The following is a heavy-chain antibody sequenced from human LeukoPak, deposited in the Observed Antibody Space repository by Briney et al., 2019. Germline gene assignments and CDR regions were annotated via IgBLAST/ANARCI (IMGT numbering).Heavy chain of an antibody. CDR3: ARDVSDIVGATKDDY. D-gene: IGHD1-26*01. Sequence: GGSLRLSCAASGFTFSSYGMHWVRQAPGKGLEWVAFIRYDGSNKYYADSVKGRFTISRDNAKNSLYLQMNSLRAEDTAVYYCARDVSDIVGATKDDYWGQGTLVTVSS. J-gene: IGHJ4*02. V-gene: IGHV3-30*02. CDR2: IRYDGSNK. CDR1: GFTFSSYG.